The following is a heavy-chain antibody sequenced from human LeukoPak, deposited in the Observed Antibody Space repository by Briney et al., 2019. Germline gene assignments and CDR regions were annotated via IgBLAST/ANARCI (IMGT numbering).Heavy chain of an antibody. J-gene: IGHJ5*02. CDR1: GGSFSGYY. V-gene: IGHV4-34*01. CDR2: INHSGST. Sequence: SETLSLTCAVYGGSFSGYYWSWIRQPPGKGLEWIGEINHSGSTNYNPSLKSRVTISVDTSRNQFSLKLTSVTAADTAVYYCARPVPSRLGWFDPWGQGTLVTVSS. CDR3: ARPVPSRLGWFDP. D-gene: IGHD1-1*01.